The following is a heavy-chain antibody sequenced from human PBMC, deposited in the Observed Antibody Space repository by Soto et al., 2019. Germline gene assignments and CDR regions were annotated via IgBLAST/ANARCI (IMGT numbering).Heavy chain of an antibody. J-gene: IGHJ4*02. Sequence: EVQLVPSGAEVKKPGESLKISCNGSGYSFTSYWIGWVRPMPGKGLEWMGIIYPGDSDTRYSPSFQGQVTISADKSTSTAYLQWSSLKASDTAMYYCARLGVGWGTGFSYFDYWGQGTLVTVSS. CDR3: ARLGVGWGTGFSYFDY. CDR2: IYPGDSDT. D-gene: IGHD1-1*01. CDR1: GYSFTSYW. V-gene: IGHV5-51*03.